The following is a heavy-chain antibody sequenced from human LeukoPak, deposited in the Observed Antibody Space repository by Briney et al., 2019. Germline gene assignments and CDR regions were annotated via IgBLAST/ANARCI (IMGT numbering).Heavy chain of an antibody. Sequence: GGSLRLSCAASGFTFAEYTMHWVRQAPGKGLEWVSLISWNGARIHYGDSVKGRFTISRDNSKNSLYLQMNSLRTEDTALYYCVKDLVATSENVRGWYPMDYWGQGTLVTVSS. CDR2: ISWNGARI. J-gene: IGHJ4*02. CDR1: GFTFAEYT. V-gene: IGHV3-43*01. D-gene: IGHD6-19*01. CDR3: VKDLVATSENVRGWYPMDY.